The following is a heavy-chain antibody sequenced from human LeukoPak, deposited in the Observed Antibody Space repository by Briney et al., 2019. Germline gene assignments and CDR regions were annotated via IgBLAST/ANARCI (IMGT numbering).Heavy chain of an antibody. D-gene: IGHD5-18*01. CDR1: GFTFSCYW. V-gene: IGHV3-7*04. CDR2: IKQDGTEK. Sequence: GGSLGLSCAASGFTFSCYWMSWVRQAPGKGLEWVANIKQDGTEKYYVDSVKGRFTISRDNAKNSLYLQMNSLRAADTAVYYCARIRKAGYSYGSYYYYGMDVWGQGTTVTVSS. CDR3: ARIRKAGYSYGSYYYYGMDV. J-gene: IGHJ6*02.